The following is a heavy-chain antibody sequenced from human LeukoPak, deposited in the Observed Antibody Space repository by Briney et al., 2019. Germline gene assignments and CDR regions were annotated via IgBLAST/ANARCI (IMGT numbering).Heavy chain of an antibody. CDR1: GDIVSSNSAA. CDR3: ARGSGDSSGYYYPPGAFDI. J-gene: IGHJ3*02. V-gene: IGHV6-1*01. CDR2: TYYRSKLYN. Sequence: SQTLSLTCAISGDIVSSNSAAWNWIRQSPSRGLEWLGRTYYRSKLYNDYAGSVKSRITINPDTSKNQFSLQLNSVTPEDTAVYYCARGSGDSSGYYYPPGAFDIWGQGTMVTVSS. D-gene: IGHD3-22*01.